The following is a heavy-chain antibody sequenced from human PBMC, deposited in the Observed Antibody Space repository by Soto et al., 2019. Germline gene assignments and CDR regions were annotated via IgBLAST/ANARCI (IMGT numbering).Heavy chain of an antibody. CDR2: IKPIFTTP. Sequence: GASVKVSCKASGGTFSNYAISWVRQAPGQGLEWMGGIKPIFTTPKYAQKFQGRVTITADESTNTAYMELSSLRSEDTAVYYCAGGNIFYYYEGSGYYLFDYWGRGTQVTASS. CDR1: GGTFSNYA. V-gene: IGHV1-69*13. D-gene: IGHD3-22*01. CDR3: AGGNIFYYYEGSGYYLFDY. J-gene: IGHJ4*02.